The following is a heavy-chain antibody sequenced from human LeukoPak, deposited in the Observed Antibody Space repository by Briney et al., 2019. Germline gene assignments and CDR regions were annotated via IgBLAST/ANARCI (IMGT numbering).Heavy chain of an antibody. Sequence: GGSLRLSGAASGFTFNNYAMSWVRQAPGKGLEWVSAISGSGGNTYYADSVKGRFTIPRDNSNNTLYLQMYSLGAEDTAVYYCAKAANSGTSRGSFDYWGQGTLVTVSS. D-gene: IGHD1-26*01. CDR2: ISGSGGNT. V-gene: IGHV3-23*01. CDR1: GFTFNNYA. CDR3: AKAANSGTSRGSFDY. J-gene: IGHJ4*02.